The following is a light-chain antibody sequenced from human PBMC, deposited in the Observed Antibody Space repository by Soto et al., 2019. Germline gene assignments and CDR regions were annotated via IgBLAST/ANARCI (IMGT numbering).Light chain of an antibody. Sequence: EIVSTQSPATLSVSPGERYTLSCRASQSVSSNLAWYQQKPGQAPRILIYGASTRAPDIPARFSGSGSGTEFTLTISSLQSEDFAVYYCQQHGSSPITVGPGTRLENK. V-gene: IGKV3-15*01. CDR2: GAS. CDR1: QSVSSN. J-gene: IGKJ5*01. CDR3: QQHGSSPIT.